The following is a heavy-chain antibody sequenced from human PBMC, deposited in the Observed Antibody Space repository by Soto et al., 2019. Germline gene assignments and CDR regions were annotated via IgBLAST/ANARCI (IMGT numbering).Heavy chain of an antibody. D-gene: IGHD3-16*01. J-gene: IGHJ4*02. CDR1: GGSMSSYD. Sequence: QVQLKESGPGLVKPSETLSLTCTVSGGSMSSYDCSWIRQPTGKGLEWIGYIYYRGSTNYNPSLKRRVTIAVDTSKSQFSLKLNSVTAADTAVSYCARRWGGALDYWGQGTLVTVSS. CDR2: IYYRGST. V-gene: IGHV4-59*08. CDR3: ARRWGGALDY.